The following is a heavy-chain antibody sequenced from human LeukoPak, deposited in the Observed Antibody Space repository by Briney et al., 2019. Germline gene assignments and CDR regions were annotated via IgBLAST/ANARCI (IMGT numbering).Heavy chain of an antibody. J-gene: IGHJ6*02. CDR1: EFTFSTYA. D-gene: IGHD2/OR15-2a*01. CDR3: AKVPYYSSLGMDV. V-gene: IGHV3-23*01. CDR2: ISGSGDST. Sequence: HPGGSLRLSCAASEFTFSTYAMSWVRQAPEKGLEWVSVISGSGDSTYYADSVKGRFTISRDNSKNTLYLQMNSLRAEDTAVYYCAKVPYYSSLGMDVWGQRTTVTVSS.